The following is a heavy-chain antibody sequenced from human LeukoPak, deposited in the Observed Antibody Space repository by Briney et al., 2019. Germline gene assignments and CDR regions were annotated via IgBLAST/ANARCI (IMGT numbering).Heavy chain of an antibody. V-gene: IGHV4-30-2*01. CDR3: ATGAVRGVIDY. Sequence: SETLSLTCAVSGGSISSCAYSWSWIPQPPGQGLEWIGYIYHSGSTYYNPSLKSRLTISVDKSKNQFSLKLSSVTAADTAVYYCATGAVRGVIDYWGQGTLVTVSS. J-gene: IGHJ4*02. D-gene: IGHD3-10*01. CDR2: IYHSGST. CDR1: GGSISSCAYS.